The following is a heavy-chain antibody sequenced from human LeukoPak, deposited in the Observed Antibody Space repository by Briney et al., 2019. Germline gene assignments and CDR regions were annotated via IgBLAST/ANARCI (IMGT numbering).Heavy chain of an antibody. CDR3: ARLPYYYDSSGYIGWYFDL. V-gene: IGHV4-59*12. J-gene: IGHJ2*01. CDR1: GGSIRSWY. D-gene: IGHD3-22*01. Sequence: SETLSLTCSVSGGSIRSWYWSWIRQPPGKGLEWIGDIYFSGSTNYNPSLKSRVTMSVDTSKNQFSLKLSSVTAADTAVYYCARLPYYYDSSGYIGWYFDLWGRGTLVTVSS. CDR2: IYFSGST.